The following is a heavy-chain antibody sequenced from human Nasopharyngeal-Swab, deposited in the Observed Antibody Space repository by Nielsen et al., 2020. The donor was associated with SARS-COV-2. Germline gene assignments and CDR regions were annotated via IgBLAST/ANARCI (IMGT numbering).Heavy chain of an antibody. D-gene: IGHD2-21*01. J-gene: IGHJ4*02. CDR2: INSDGSST. V-gene: IGHV3-74*01. CDR1: GFTFSSYW. CDR3: AKHHGRGAYFDY. Sequence: GGSLRLSCAASGFTFSSYWMHWVRQAPGKGLVWVSRINSDGSSTSYADSVKGRFTISRDNAKNTLYLQMNSLRAEDTAVYYCAKHHGRGAYFDYWGQGTLVTVSS.